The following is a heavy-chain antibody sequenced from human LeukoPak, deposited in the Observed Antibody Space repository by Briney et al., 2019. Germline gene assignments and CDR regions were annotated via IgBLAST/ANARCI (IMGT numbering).Heavy chain of an antibody. D-gene: IGHD3-10*01. CDR3: ATHELKDAFDI. CDR1: GFTFTTYS. V-gene: IGHV3-48*01. CDR2: ISSSSGTI. J-gene: IGHJ3*02. Sequence: GGSLRLSCAASGFTFTTYSMNWVRQAPGKGLEWVSYISSSSGTIYYADSVKGRFTISRDNAKNSLYLQMNSLRAEDTAVYYCATHELKDAFDIWGQGTMVTVSS.